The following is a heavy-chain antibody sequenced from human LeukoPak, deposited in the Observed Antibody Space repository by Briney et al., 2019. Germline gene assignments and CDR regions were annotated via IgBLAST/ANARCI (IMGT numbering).Heavy chain of an antibody. D-gene: IGHD4-11*01. Sequence: SENLSLTCTVSGGSITGYYWSWIRQPAGKGLEWVGRLYSSGGAVYNPSLKSRVTLSADTSKGQLSLKLTSVTAADTAVYFCARGPHFSRGEHFDYWGLGILVTVSS. CDR1: GGSITGYY. J-gene: IGHJ4*02. CDR2: LYSSGGA. V-gene: IGHV4-4*07. CDR3: ARGPHFSRGEHFDY.